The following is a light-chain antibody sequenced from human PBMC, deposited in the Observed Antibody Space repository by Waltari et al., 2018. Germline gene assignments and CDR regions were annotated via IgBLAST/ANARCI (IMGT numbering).Light chain of an antibody. CDR2: EDI. J-gene: IGLJ3*02. V-gene: IGLV3-10*01. Sequence: SYELTQPPSVSVSPGQTARITSHGDDLSNKFDYWYQKKSGQAPVLVIYEDIKRPTGIPERFSGSSSGTTATLTISGAHVDDEADYYCYSTDFSGHDRVFGGGTKLTIL. CDR3: YSTDFSGHDRV. CDR1: DLSNKF.